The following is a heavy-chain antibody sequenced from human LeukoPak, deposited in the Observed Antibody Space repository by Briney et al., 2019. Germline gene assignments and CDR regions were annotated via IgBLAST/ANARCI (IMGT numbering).Heavy chain of an antibody. J-gene: IGHJ6*02. V-gene: IGHV1-2*04. Sequence: ASVKVSCKASGYTFTGYYMHWVRQAPGQGLEWMGWINPNSGGTNYAQKFQGWVTMTRDTSISTAYMELSRLRSDDTAVYYCARGIVVVPAARDDYYYYGMDVWGQGTTVTVSS. CDR2: INPNSGGT. CDR3: ARGIVVVPAARDDYYYYGMDV. D-gene: IGHD2-2*01. CDR1: GYTFTGYY.